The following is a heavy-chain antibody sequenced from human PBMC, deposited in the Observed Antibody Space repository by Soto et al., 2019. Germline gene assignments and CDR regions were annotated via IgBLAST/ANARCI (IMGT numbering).Heavy chain of an antibody. V-gene: IGHV3-21*01. Sequence: EVQLVESGGGLVKPGGSLRLSWAASGFTFSSYTMTWVRQAPGKGREWVSSISSSSSYIYYADSVKGRFTISRDNAKNSLYLQMNSLRAEDTAVYYCASHWGITIFGVAHYGMDVWGQGTTVTVSS. CDR1: GFTFSSYT. J-gene: IGHJ6*02. CDR2: ISSSSSYI. D-gene: IGHD3-3*01. CDR3: ASHWGITIFGVAHYGMDV.